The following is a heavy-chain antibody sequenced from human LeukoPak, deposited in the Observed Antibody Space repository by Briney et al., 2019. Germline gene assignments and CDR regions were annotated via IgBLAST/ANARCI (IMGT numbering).Heavy chain of an antibody. Sequence: GGSLRLSCAASGFTFDDYAMHWVRQAPGKGLEWVSGISWNSGSIGYADSVKGRFTISRDNAKNSLYLQMNSLRAEDTAVYYCARRGAATDSFDIWGQGTMVTVSS. CDR1: GFTFDDYA. D-gene: IGHD1-26*01. J-gene: IGHJ3*02. CDR3: ARRGAATDSFDI. V-gene: IGHV3-9*01. CDR2: ISWNSGSI.